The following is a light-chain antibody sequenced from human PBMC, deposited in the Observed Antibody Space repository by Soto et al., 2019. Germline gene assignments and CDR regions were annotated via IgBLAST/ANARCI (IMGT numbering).Light chain of an antibody. CDR3: QQAASFPIT. CDR1: QGVSTW. J-gene: IGKJ5*01. Sequence: DIQMTQSPSSVSASVGARVTITCRASQGVSTWLAWYQQKPGKAPNLLIYTASSLQSGVPSRFSGSGSGTDFTLTINGLQPEDFATYYCQQAASFPITLGQGTRLEIK. CDR2: TAS. V-gene: IGKV1-12*01.